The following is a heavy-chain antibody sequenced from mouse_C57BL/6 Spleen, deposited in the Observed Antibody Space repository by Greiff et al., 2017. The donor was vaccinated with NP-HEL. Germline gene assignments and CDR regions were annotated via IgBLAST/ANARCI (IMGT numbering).Heavy chain of an antibody. CDR2: IDPETGGT. CDR3: TRGTYSNYGYFEV. Sequence: VQLQESGAELVRPGASVTLSCKASGYTFTDYEMHWVKQTPVHGLEWIGAIDPETGGTAYNQKFKGKAILTADKSSSTAYMELRSLTSEDSAVYYCTRGTYSNYGYFEVWGTGTTVTVSS. D-gene: IGHD2-5*01. V-gene: IGHV1-15*01. J-gene: IGHJ1*03. CDR1: GYTFTDYE.